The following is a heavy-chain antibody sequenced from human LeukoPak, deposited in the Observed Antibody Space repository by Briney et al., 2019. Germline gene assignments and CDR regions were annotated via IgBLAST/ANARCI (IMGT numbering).Heavy chain of an antibody. CDR1: EFTFRNYD. J-gene: IGHJ5*02. V-gene: IGHV3-30*02. D-gene: IGHD3-3*01. CDR3: AKDPGLRFLEFDP. CDR2: IRYDGSDK. Sequence: GGSLRLSCAASEFTFRNYDMHWVRQAPGKGLEWVAFIRYDGSDKYYTDSVKGRFTISRDNSKNTLYLQMNSLRTEDTAVHSCAKDPGLRFLEFDPWGQGTLVTVSS.